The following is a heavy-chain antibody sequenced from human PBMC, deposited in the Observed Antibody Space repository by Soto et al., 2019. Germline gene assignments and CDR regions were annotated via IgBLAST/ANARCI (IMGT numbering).Heavy chain of an antibody. CDR1: GYTFTVYY. J-gene: IGHJ4*02. V-gene: IGHV1-2*04. D-gene: IGHD3-3*01. Sequence: ASVKVSCKASGYTFTVYYMHLVRQAPGQGLEWMGWINPNSGGTNYAQKFQGWVTMTRDTSISTAYMELSRLRSDDTAVYYCARDPIGVAAQGDYFDYWGQGTLVTVS. CDR3: ARDPIGVAAQGDYFDY. CDR2: INPNSGGT.